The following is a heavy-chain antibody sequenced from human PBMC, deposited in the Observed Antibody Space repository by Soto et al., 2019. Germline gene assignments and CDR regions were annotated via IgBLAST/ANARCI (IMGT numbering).Heavy chain of an antibody. V-gene: IGHV1-18*04. Sequence: GASVKVSCKASGYTFTSYGISWVRQAPGQGLEWMGWISAYNGNTNYAQKLQGRVTMTTDTSTSTAYMELRSLRPDDTAVYYCARVGIVVVPAATSHPATSDYWGQGTLVTVSS. CDR1: GYTFTSYG. CDR3: ARVGIVVVPAATSHPATSDY. D-gene: IGHD2-2*01. CDR2: ISAYNGNT. J-gene: IGHJ4*02.